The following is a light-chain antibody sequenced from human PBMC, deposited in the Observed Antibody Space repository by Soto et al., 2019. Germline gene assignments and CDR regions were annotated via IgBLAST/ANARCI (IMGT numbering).Light chain of an antibody. Sequence: NFMLTQPHSVSESPGKTVIISCTRSSGSIASNYVQWYQQRPGSSPTTVIYEDNQRPSGVPDRFSGSIDSSSNSASLTISRLETDDEADYFCQSYDATNQVFAGGTKRTVL. J-gene: IGLJ3*02. CDR1: SGSIASNY. CDR3: QSYDATNQV. V-gene: IGLV6-57*01. CDR2: EDN.